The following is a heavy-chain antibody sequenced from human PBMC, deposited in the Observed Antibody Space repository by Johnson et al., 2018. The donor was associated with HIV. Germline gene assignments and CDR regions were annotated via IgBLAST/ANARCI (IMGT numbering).Heavy chain of an antibody. J-gene: IGHJ3*02. V-gene: IGHV3-13*04. CDR1: GITFSSYA. CDR2: IGSTGDT. D-gene: IGHD6-13*01. CDR3: ARGFEVAAGWGAFDI. Sequence: VQLVESGGGLEQPGGSLRLSCAASGITFSSYAMSWVRQATGKGLEWVSGIGSTGDTYYPGSVKGRFTISRQNAKNSLYLQMNSLRAGDTAVYYCARGFEVAAGWGAFDIWGQGTMVIVSS.